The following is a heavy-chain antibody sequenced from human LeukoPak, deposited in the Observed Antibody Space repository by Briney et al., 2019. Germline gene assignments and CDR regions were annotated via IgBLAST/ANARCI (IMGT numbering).Heavy chain of an antibody. Sequence: GRSLRLSCAASGFTFDDYAMHWVRQAPGKGLVWVSRINSDGSSTSYADSVKGRFTISRDNAKNTLYLQMNSLRAEDTAVYYCARDRNFYYYGSGSYPGTRWGQGTLVTVSS. J-gene: IGHJ4*02. CDR1: GFTFDDYA. CDR2: INSDGSST. D-gene: IGHD3-10*01. CDR3: ARDRNFYYYGSGSYPGTR. V-gene: IGHV3-74*01.